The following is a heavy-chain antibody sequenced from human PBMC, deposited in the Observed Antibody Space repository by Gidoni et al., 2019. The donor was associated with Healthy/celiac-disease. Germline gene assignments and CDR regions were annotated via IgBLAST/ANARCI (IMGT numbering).Heavy chain of an antibody. CDR1: GGSFSGYY. Sequence: QVQLQQWGAGLLKPSETLSLTCAVYGGSFSGYYWSWIRQPPGKGLEWIGEINHSGSTNYNPSLKSRVTISVDTSKNQFSLKLSSVTAADTAVYYCARGSLPSDITMIVVVHDYWGQGTLVTVSS. V-gene: IGHV4-34*01. CDR3: ARGSLPSDITMIVVVHDY. D-gene: IGHD3-22*01. CDR2: INHSGST. J-gene: IGHJ4*02.